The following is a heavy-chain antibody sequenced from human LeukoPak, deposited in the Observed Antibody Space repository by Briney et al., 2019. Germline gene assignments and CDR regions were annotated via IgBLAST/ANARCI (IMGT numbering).Heavy chain of an antibody. V-gene: IGHV3-72*01. D-gene: IGHD4-17*01. Sequence: GGSLRLSCAASGFTFSDHYMDWVRQAPGKGLEWVGRTRNKANSYTTEYAASVKGRFTVSRDDSKNSLYLQMNSLKTEDTAVYYCARAGDYVSGAFDIWGQGTMVTVSS. CDR3: ARAGDYVSGAFDI. J-gene: IGHJ3*02. CDR1: GFTFSDHY. CDR2: TRNKANSYTT.